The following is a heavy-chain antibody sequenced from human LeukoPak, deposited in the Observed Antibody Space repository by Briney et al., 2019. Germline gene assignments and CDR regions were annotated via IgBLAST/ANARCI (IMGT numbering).Heavy chain of an antibody. CDR3: ARGNIWAFDI. Sequence: GGSLRLSCEASGFTSFDFPMNWVRKAPGKGLEWVSHIRTDGTITYADSVKGRFTISRDDAKTSVYLQMNSLRDEDTAIYYCARGNIWAFDIWGQGTMVTVAS. CDR1: GFTSFDFP. D-gene: IGHD3-9*01. J-gene: IGHJ3*02. V-gene: IGHV3-48*02. CDR2: IRTDGTI.